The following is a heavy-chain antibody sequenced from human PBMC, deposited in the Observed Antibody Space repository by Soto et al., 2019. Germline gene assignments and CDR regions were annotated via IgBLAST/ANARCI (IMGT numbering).Heavy chain of an antibody. CDR1: GFTFSGSA. V-gene: IGHV3-73*02. CDR2: IRSKANSYAT. D-gene: IGHD1-26*01. CDR3: TSPNIRVGATVGY. Sequence: EVQLVESGGGLVQPGGSLKLSCAASGFTFSGSAMHWVRQASGKGLEWVGRIRSKANSYATAYAASVKGRFTISRDDSKNTAYLQMNSLKTDDTAGYYCTSPNIRVGATVGYWGQGTMVTVSS. J-gene: IGHJ4*02.